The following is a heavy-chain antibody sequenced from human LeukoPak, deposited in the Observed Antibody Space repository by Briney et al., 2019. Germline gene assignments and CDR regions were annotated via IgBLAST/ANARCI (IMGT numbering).Heavy chain of an antibody. Sequence: GGSLRLSCAASGFTFSSYGMHRVRQAPGKGLEWVAVISYDGSNKYYADSVKGRFTISRDNSKNTLYLQMNSLRAEDTAVYYCAKDLRTTSPPYYYYGMDVWGQGTTVTVSS. CDR1: GFTFSSYG. D-gene: IGHD1-14*01. CDR2: ISYDGSNK. J-gene: IGHJ6*02. V-gene: IGHV3-30*18. CDR3: AKDLRTTSPPYYYYGMDV.